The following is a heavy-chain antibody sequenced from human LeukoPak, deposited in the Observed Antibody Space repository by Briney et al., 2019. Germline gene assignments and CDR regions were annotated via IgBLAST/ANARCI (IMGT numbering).Heavy chain of an antibody. D-gene: IGHD3-16*01. Sequence: GGSLRLSCVASGFTVSRNYMSWVRQAPGKGLEWISVIYSGGNTYYADSVKGGFTISRDNFKNELYLQMNSLRAEDTAGYYCARGGESHYYFFYYAMDVWGKGTTVTVSS. CDR1: GFTVSRNY. J-gene: IGHJ6*04. CDR3: ARGGESHYYFFYYAMDV. CDR2: IYSGGNT. V-gene: IGHV3-53*01.